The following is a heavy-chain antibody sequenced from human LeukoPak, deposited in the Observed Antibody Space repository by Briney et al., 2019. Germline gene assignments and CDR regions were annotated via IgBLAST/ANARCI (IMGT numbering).Heavy chain of an antibody. D-gene: IGHD3-16*02. CDR3: ARIQADYDYVWGSYRPYFDY. V-gene: IGHV5-51*06. Sequence: GESLKISCKGSGYSFTIYWIGWVRQMPGKGLEWMGIIYPGDSDTRYSPSFQGQVTISADKSISTAYLQWSSLKASDTAMYYCARIQADYDYVWGSYRPYFDYWGQGTLVTVSS. J-gene: IGHJ4*02. CDR2: IYPGDSDT. CDR1: GYSFTIYW.